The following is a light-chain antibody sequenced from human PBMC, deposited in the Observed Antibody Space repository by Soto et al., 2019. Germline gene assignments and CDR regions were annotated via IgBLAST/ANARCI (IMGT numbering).Light chain of an antibody. CDR3: CSYAGSNTFYV. J-gene: IGLJ1*01. V-gene: IGLV2-11*01. CDR1: SSNVGGYNY. CDR2: DAY. Sequence: QSALTQPRSVSGSPGQSVTISCTGTSSNVGGYNYVSWYQHHPGKAPKLVIYDAYNRPSGVPDRFSGSKSDNTASLTISGLQAEDEADYYCCSYAGSNTFYVFGTGIKVTVL.